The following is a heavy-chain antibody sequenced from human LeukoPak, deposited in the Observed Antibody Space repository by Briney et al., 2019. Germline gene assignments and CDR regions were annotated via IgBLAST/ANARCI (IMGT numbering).Heavy chain of an antibody. CDR2: IIPIFGTA. V-gene: IGHV1-69*13. CDR1: GGTFSSYA. CDR3: ARVTLYDFWSGYYNWFDP. J-gene: IGHJ5*02. D-gene: IGHD3-3*01. Sequence: SVKVSCKASGGTFSSYAISWVRQAPGQGLEWMGGIIPIFGTANYAQKFQGRVTITADESTSTAYMDLSSLRSEDTAVYYCARVTLYDFWSGYYNWFDPWGQGTLVTVSS.